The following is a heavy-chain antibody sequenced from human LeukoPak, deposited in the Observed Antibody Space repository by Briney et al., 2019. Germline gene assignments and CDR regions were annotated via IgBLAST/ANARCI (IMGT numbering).Heavy chain of an antibody. CDR2: IYYSGST. V-gene: IGHV4-59*01. J-gene: IGHJ6*02. CDR1: GGSISSYY. CDR3: ARCRRGGVITMDV. D-gene: IGHD3-10*01. Sequence: SETLSLTCTVSGGSISSYYWSWIRQPPGKGLEWIGYIYYSGSTNYNPSLKSRVTISVDTSKNQFSLKLSSVTAADTAVYYCARCRRGGVITMDVWGQGTTVTVSS.